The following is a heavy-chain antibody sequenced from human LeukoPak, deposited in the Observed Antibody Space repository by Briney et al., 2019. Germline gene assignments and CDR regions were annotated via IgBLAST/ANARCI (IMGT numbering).Heavy chain of an antibody. V-gene: IGHV1-3*01. CDR1: GYTFTSYG. CDR2: INAGNGNT. Sequence: ASVKVSCTASGYTFTSYGISWVRQAPGQRLEWMGWINAGNGNTKYSQKFQGRVTITRDTSASTAYMELSSLRSEDTAVYYCARDALLSSGWYYPYYFDYWGQGTLVTVSS. CDR3: ARDALLSSGWYYPYYFDY. J-gene: IGHJ4*02. D-gene: IGHD6-19*01.